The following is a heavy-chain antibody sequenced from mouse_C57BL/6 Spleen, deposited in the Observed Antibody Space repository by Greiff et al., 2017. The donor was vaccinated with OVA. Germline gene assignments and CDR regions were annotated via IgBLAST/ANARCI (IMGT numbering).Heavy chain of an antibody. V-gene: IGHV1-69*01. D-gene: IGHD1-1*01. CDR3: ARWDYYYGSSYFDY. Sequence: QVQLQQPGAELVMPGASVKLSCKASGYTFTSYWMHWVKQRPGQGLEWIGEIDPSDSYTNYNQKFKGKSTLTVDKSSSTAYMQLSSLTSEDSAVYYCARWDYYYGSSYFDYWGQGTTLTVSS. J-gene: IGHJ2*01. CDR1: GYTFTSYW. CDR2: IDPSDSYT.